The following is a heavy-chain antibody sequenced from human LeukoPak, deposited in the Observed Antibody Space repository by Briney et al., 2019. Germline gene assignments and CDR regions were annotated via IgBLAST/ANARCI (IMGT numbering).Heavy chain of an antibody. V-gene: IGHV3-30-3*01. D-gene: IGHD1-7*01. CDR3: ARLPGTTDAFDI. Sequence: GGSLRLSCAASGFTFSSYAMHWVRQAPGKGLEWVAVISYDGSNKYYADSVKGRFTISRDNSKNTLYLQMNSLRAEDTAVYYCARLPGTTDAFDIWGQGTMVIVSS. CDR1: GFTFSSYA. J-gene: IGHJ3*02. CDR2: ISYDGSNK.